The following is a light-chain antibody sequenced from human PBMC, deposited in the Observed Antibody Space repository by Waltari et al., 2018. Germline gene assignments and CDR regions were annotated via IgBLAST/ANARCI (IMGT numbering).Light chain of an antibody. CDR2: DAS. Sequence: SCRASQTVRRYLAWYQQRPGQTPRLLIFDASSRATGISAKFSGSGSGTDFTLTVSNLEPEDFAVYYCQQRSNWPYTFGQGTRVEIK. CDR3: QQRSNWPYT. J-gene: IGKJ2*01. CDR1: QTVRRY. V-gene: IGKV3-11*01.